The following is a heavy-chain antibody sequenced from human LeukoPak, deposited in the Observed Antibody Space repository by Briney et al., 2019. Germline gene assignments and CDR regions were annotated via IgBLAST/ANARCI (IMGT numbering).Heavy chain of an antibody. CDR3: AREAPISGYYPHHWYFDL. J-gene: IGHJ2*01. V-gene: IGHV1-2*02. Sequence: GASVKVSCKASGYTFTGYYMHWVRQAPGQGLEWMGWINPNSGGTNYAQKFQGRVTMTRDTSISTAYMELSRLRSDDTAVYYCAREAPISGYYPHHWYFDLWGRGTLVTVTS. D-gene: IGHD3-22*01. CDR2: INPNSGGT. CDR1: GYTFTGYY.